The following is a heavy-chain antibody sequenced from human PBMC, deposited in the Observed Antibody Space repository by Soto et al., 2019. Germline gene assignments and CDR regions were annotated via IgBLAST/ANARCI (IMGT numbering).Heavy chain of an antibody. J-gene: IGHJ4*02. V-gene: IGHV4-61*01. CDR2: IYYTGSS. CDR3: AREPGV. CDR1: GGSVSSGNYY. D-gene: IGHD3-10*01. Sequence: PSETLSLTCTVSGGSVSSGNYYWSWIRQPPGKGLEWIGFIYYTGSSSYNPSLKSRVTMSLDKSNNQFSLKLTSVTAADTAVYYCAREPGVWGQGTLVTVSS.